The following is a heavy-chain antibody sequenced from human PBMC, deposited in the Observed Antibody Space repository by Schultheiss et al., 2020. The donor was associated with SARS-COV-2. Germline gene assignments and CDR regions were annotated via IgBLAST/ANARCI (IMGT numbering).Heavy chain of an antibody. J-gene: IGHJ5*02. CDR1: GFTFSSYW. CDR2: IHSDGNSS. D-gene: IGHD3-3*01. CDR3: AKAILDWEDNWFDP. Sequence: GGSLRLSCAASGFTFSSYWMHWARQAPGKGLVWVSRIHSDGNSSRYGDSVKGRFTISRDNSKNTLYLQMNSLRAEDTAVYYCAKAILDWEDNWFDPWGQGTLVTVSS. V-gene: IGHV3-74*01.